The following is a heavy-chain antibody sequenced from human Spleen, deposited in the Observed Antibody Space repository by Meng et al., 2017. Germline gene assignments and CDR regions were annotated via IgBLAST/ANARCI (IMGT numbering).Heavy chain of an antibody. V-gene: IGHV4-4*02. J-gene: IGHJ4*02. CDR2: SHHSGST. D-gene: IGHD4-17*01. Sequence: VQLQESGPGLVRPSGTRSLTFGVSGVSISSNKWWSWVRQPPGKGLEWIGESHHSGSTNYNPSLKSRVTISVDKSQNQFSLRLTSVNATDTAVYYCTTLYGDGDSTSWGQGTLVTVSS. CDR3: TTLYGDGDSTS. CDR1: GVSISSNKW.